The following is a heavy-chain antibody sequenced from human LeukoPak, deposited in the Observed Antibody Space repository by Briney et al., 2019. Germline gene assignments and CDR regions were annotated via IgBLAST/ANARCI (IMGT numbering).Heavy chain of an antibody. D-gene: IGHD3-22*01. Sequence: GGSLRLSCEASGFTFSSYGMHWVRQAPGKGLEWVAVISYDGSNKYYADSVKGRFTISRDNSKNTLYLQMNSLRAGDTAVYYCAKAYYDSSGYYSEAGFDYWGQGTLVTVSS. V-gene: IGHV3-30*18. CDR2: ISYDGSNK. CDR1: GFTFSSYG. J-gene: IGHJ4*02. CDR3: AKAYYDSSGYYSEAGFDY.